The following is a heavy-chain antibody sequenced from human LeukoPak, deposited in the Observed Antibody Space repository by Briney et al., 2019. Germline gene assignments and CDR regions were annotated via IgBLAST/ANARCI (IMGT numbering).Heavy chain of an antibody. J-gene: IGHJ4*02. Sequence: GGSLRLSCAASGFTFSSFTMNWVRQAPGKGLEWVSAISSTSSDIYYADSVKGRFTISRDNAKNSLYLQLNGLRADDTAVYYCARSNYGPNYLDYWGQGTLVSVSS. CDR2: ISSTSSDI. CDR3: ARSNYGPNYLDY. D-gene: IGHD3-10*01. CDR1: GFTFSSFT. V-gene: IGHV3-21*01.